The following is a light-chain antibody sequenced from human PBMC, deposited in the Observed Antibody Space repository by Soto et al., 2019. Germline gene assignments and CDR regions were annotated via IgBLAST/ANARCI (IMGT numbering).Light chain of an antibody. Sequence: QSALTQPASVSGSPGQSITISCTGTSSDVGGYNYVSWYQQHPGKAPQLMIYDVSNRPSGVSNRFSGSKSGNTASLTISGLQSEDEADYYCSSYTCSSTVVFGGGTTLTVL. CDR3: SSYTCSSTVV. V-gene: IGLV2-14*01. CDR1: SSDVGGYNY. CDR2: DVS. J-gene: IGLJ2*01.